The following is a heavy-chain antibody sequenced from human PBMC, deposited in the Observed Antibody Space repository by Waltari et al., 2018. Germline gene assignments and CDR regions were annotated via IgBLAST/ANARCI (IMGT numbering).Heavy chain of an antibody. CDR2: ISPNSEETDVKT. CDR1: GYNFTRYG. CDR3: ARDRASLRVLDWSYPGY. D-gene: IGHD2-8*02. Sequence: QVQLVQSGAEVKNHGAAVTVSCKTSGYNFTRYGLSLVPPAPGQGLEWMGWISPNSEETDVKTKFAEKVQGRVTMTTDTPTSTVYMELRSLRSDDTAIYYCARDRASLRVLDWSYPGYWGQGTLVSVSS. V-gene: IGHV1-18*01. J-gene: IGHJ4*02.